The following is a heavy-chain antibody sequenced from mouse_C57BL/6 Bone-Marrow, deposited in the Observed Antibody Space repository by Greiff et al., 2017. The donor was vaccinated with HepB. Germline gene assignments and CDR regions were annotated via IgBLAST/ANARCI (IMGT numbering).Heavy chain of an antibody. V-gene: IGHV5-17*01. Sequence: EVQLVESGGGLVKPGGSLKLSCAASGFTFSDYGMHWVRQAPEKGLEWVAYISSGSSTIYYADTVKGRFTISRDNAKNTLFLQMTSLRSEDTAMYYCARKPGYYYGSRYWYFDVWGTGTTVTVSS. D-gene: IGHD1-1*01. CDR2: ISSGSSTI. CDR1: GFTFSDYG. CDR3: ARKPGYYYGSRYWYFDV. J-gene: IGHJ1*03.